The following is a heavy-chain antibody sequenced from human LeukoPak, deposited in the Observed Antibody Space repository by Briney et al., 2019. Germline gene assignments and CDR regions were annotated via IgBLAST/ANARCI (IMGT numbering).Heavy chain of an antibody. J-gene: IGHJ4*02. V-gene: IGHV3-21*06. Sequence: GGSLRLSCEASGFAFNTYSMNWARQAPGKGLEWVSSIDSSGGYMFYADSVKGRFIISRDNAKDSLYLQMNSLRVEDTAVYYCLRGDRRDYWGQGTLVTVSS. CDR1: GFAFNTYS. CDR3: LRGDRRDY. CDR2: IDSSGGYM.